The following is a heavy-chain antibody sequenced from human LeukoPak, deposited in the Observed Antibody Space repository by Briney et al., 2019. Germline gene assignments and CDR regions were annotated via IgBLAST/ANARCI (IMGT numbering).Heavy chain of an antibody. CDR1: GYTFTSYY. CDR3: AGDRRQQLVPNWFDP. J-gene: IGHJ5*02. CDR2: INPSGGST. Sequence: ASVKVSCKASGYTFTSYYMHWVRQAPGQGLEWMGIINPSGGSTSYAQKFQGRVTMNRDTSTSTVYMELSSLGSEDTAVHYCAGDRRQQLVPNWFDPWGQGTLVTVSS. D-gene: IGHD6-13*01. V-gene: IGHV1-46*03.